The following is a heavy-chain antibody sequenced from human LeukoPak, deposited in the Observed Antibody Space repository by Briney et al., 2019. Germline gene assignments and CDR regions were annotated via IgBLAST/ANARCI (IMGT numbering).Heavy chain of an antibody. J-gene: IGHJ4*02. Sequence: LGGSLRLSCTASGFSFSNSAMTWVRQAPGKGLEWVSSIGGGGSSYYAGSVKGRFTISRDNSKNTVYLQMNNLRAEDTAIFYCVKGVTMVRGSREFDYWGQGTLVTVSS. CDR3: VKGVTMVRGSREFDY. D-gene: IGHD3-10*01. CDR2: IGGGGSS. V-gene: IGHV3-23*01. CDR1: GFSFSNSA.